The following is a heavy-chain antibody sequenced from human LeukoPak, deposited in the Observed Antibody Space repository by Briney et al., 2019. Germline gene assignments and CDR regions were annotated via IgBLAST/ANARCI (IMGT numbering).Heavy chain of an antibody. CDR3: AREIGVVGATVYYYYGMDV. V-gene: IGHV1-18*01. CDR2: ISAYNGNT. D-gene: IGHD1-26*01. Sequence: ASVKVSCKASGGTFSSYAISWVRQAPGQGLEWMGWISAYNGNTNYAQKLQGRVTMTTDTSTSTAYMELRSLRSDDTAVYYCAREIGVVGATVYYYYGMDVWGQGTTVTVSS. CDR1: GGTFSSYA. J-gene: IGHJ6*02.